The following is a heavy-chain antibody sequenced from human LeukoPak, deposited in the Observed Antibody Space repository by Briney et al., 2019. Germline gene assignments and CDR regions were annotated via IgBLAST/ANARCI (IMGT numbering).Heavy chain of an antibody. CDR2: INPSGGST. D-gene: IGHD6-6*01. CDR3: ARGQKVRELVRGDWFDP. CDR1: GYTFTSYY. J-gene: IGHJ5*02. Sequence: ASVTVSCKASGYTFTSYYMHWVRQAPGQGLEWMGIINPSGGSTSYAQKFQGRVTMTRDMSTSTVYMELSSLRSEDTAVYYCARGQKVRELVRGDWFDPWGQGTLVTVSS. V-gene: IGHV1-46*01.